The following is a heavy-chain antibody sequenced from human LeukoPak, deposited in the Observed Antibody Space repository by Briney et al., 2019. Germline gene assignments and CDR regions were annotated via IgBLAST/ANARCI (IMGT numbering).Heavy chain of an antibody. CDR1: GFTFSSYD. CDR2: IGTAGDT. Sequence: GGSPRLSCAASGFTFSSYDMHWVRQATGKGLEWVSAIGTAGDTYYPGSVKGRFTISRENAKNSLYLQMNSLRAGDTAVYYCARGRYGSGSPYYFDYWGQGTLVTVSS. CDR3: ARGRYGSGSPYYFDY. V-gene: IGHV3-13*01. D-gene: IGHD3-10*01. J-gene: IGHJ4*02.